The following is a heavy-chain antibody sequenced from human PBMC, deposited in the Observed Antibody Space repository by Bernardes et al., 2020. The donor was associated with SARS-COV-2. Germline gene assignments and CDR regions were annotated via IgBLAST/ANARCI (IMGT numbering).Heavy chain of an antibody. V-gene: IGHV3-7*01. D-gene: IGHD3-16*01. J-gene: IGHJ6*02. CDR2: IKQDGSEI. Sequence: GGSLRLSCAASGFTFSSYWMSWVRQAPDGKGLEWVANIKQDGSEIYYVDSVKGRFTISRDNAKKSLYLQMNSLRAEDTAVYYCARDRAWGEPHGMDVWGQVTTITVSS. CDR3: ARDRAWGEPHGMDV. CDR1: GFTFSSYW.